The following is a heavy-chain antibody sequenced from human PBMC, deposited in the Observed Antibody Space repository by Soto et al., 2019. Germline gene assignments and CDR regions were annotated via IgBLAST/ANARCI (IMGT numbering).Heavy chain of an antibody. CDR1: GFTFSSYA. CDR2: ISYDGSNK. J-gene: IGHJ1*01. CDR3: ASAGPQLWEAQH. Sequence: HPGGSLRLSCAASGFTFSSYAMHWVRQAPGKGLEWVAVISYDGSNKYYADSVKGRFTISRDNSKNTLYLQMNSLRAEDTAVYYCASAGPQLWEAQHWGQGTLVTVSS. V-gene: IGHV3-30-3*01. D-gene: IGHD5-18*01.